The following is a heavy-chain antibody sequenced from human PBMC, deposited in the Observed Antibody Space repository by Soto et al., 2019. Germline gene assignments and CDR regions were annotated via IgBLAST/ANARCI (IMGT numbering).Heavy chain of an antibody. J-gene: IGHJ5*02. CDR2: INPNSGGT. CDR1: GYTFTGYY. V-gene: IGHV1-2*04. D-gene: IGHD3-10*01. CDR3: ARLPSGNYQNWFDP. Sequence: ASVKVSCKASGYTFTGYYMHWVRQAPGQGLEWMGWINPNSGGTNYAQKFQGWVTMTRDTSISTAYMELSRLRSDDTAVYFCARLPSGNYQNWFDPWGQGTLVTVSS.